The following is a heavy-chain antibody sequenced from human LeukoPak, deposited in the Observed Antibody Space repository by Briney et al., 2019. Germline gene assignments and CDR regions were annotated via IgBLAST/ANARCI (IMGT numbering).Heavy chain of an antibody. CDR1: GFTFRNFA. J-gene: IGHJ4*02. CDR2: ISVRGDST. CDR3: AKGHTIEGMYSNGWYGSPYCDY. V-gene: IGHV3-23*01. D-gene: IGHD6-19*01. Sequence: GGSLRLSCAASGFTFRNFAMSWVRQTPGKGLEWVSTISVRGDSTYYADSVKGRFTISRDNSKNTLILQMDGLRADDTALYYCAKGHTIEGMYSNGWYGSPYCDYWGRGTLVTVSS.